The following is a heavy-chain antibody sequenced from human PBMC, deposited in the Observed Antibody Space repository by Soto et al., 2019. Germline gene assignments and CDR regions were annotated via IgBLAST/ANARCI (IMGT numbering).Heavy chain of an antibody. V-gene: IGHV3-53*01. CDR1: GFTVSNNY. CDR3: ATQPGGGGY. J-gene: IGHJ4*02. Sequence: EVQLVESGGGLIQPGGSLRLSCAVSGFTVSNNYMSWVRQAPGKGLEGVSVIYSGGYTAYGDSVKGRFTISRDNSKNTLFLQMKSLGAEAPAGFYWATQPGGGGYWGQGTLVTVSS. CDR2: IYSGGYT. D-gene: IGHD3-10*01.